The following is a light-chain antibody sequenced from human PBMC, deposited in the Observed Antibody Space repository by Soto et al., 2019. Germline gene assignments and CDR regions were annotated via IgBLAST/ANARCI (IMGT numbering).Light chain of an antibody. CDR1: SSNIGSNP. CDR2: NNN. V-gene: IGLV1-44*01. Sequence: QSVLTQPPSASGTPGQRVTISCSGSSSNIGSNPVNWYQQLPGTAPKLLIYNNNQRPSGVPDRFSGSKSGTSASLAISGLQSEDEADYYCAAWDDSLNGVVFGGGTKETVL. J-gene: IGLJ2*01. CDR3: AAWDDSLNGVV.